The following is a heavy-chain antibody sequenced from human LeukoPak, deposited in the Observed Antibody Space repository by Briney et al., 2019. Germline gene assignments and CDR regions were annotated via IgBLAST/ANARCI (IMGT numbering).Heavy chain of an antibody. V-gene: IGHV3-33*01. CDR1: GFTFSSYG. CDR3: ARARSGYSSGRRVGYFDY. J-gene: IGHJ4*02. D-gene: IGHD6-19*01. CDR2: IWYDGSNK. Sequence: PGRSLRLSCAASGFTFSSYGMHWVRQAPGKGLEWVAVIWYDGSNKYYADSVKGRFTISRDNSKNTLYLQMNSLRAEDTAVYYCARARSGYSSGRRVGYFDYWGQGTLVTVSS.